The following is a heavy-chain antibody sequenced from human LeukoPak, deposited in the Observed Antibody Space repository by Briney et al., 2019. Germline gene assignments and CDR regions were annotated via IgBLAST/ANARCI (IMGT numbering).Heavy chain of an antibody. D-gene: IGHD3-10*01. V-gene: IGHV3-30-3*01. CDR1: GFTFSSYA. Sequence: GGSLRLSCAASGFTFSSYAMHWVRQAPGKGLEWVAVMSYDGINKYYADSVKGRFTISRDNSKNTLYLQMNSLRAEDTAVYYCARGDTMVQGVPDYWGQGTLVTVSS. CDR3: ARGDTMVQGVPDY. J-gene: IGHJ4*02. CDR2: MSYDGINK.